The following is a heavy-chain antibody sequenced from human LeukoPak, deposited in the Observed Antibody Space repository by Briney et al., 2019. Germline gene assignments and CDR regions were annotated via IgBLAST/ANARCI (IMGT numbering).Heavy chain of an antibody. V-gene: IGHV1-2*02. CDR3: AREPYGSGSFRTDYYYMDV. CDR1: GYTFTGYY. D-gene: IGHD3-10*01. J-gene: IGHJ6*03. Sequence: GASVKVSCKASGYTFTGYYMHWVRQAPGQGLEWMGWIYPDSVGTNYAQKLQGRVTMTRDTSISTAYMELSRLTSDDTAVYYCAREPYGSGSFRTDYYYMDVGGKGTTVTISS. CDR2: IYPDSVGT.